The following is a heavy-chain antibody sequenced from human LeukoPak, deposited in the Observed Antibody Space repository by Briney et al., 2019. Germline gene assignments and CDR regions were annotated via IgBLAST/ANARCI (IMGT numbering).Heavy chain of an antibody. D-gene: IGHD3-22*01. J-gene: IGHJ3*02. V-gene: IGHV1-69*04. Sequence: SVKVSCKASGGTFSSYAIIWVRQAPGQGLEWMGRIIPILGIANYAQKSQGRVTITADKSTSTAYMELSSLRSEDTAVYYCARDSTIVVVTTMPNAFDIWGQGTMVTVSS. CDR2: IIPILGIA. CDR1: GGTFSSYA. CDR3: ARDSTIVVVTTMPNAFDI.